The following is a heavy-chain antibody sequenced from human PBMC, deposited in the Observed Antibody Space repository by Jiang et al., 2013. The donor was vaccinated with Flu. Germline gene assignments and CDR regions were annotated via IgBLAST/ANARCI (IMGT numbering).Heavy chain of an antibody. CDR1: GITFRSYP. Sequence: VQLLESGGGLVQPGGSLRLSCAASGITFRSYPMSWVRQAPGKGLEWVSAISGSGDNTYYADSVKGRFTISRDNSNNTLYLQMNSLRAEDTAIYYCAPPSPPLRGYTYSDYWGQGTLVTASS. CDR3: APPSPPLRGYTYSDY. CDR2: ISGSGDNT. D-gene: IGHD5-18*01. J-gene: IGHJ4*02. V-gene: IGHV3-23*01.